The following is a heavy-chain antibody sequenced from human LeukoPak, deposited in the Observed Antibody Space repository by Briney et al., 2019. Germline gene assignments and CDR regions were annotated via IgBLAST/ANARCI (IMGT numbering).Heavy chain of an antibody. Sequence: PSETLSLTCTVSGGSISSYYWSWIRQPPGKGLEWIGYIYYIGSTNYNPSLKSRVTISVDTSKNQFSLKLSSVTAADTAVYYCARDLYYDFWSGFDNWFDPWGQGTLVTVSS. CDR1: GGSISSYY. CDR3: ARDLYYDFWSGFDNWFDP. CDR2: IYYIGST. V-gene: IGHV4-59*01. D-gene: IGHD3-3*01. J-gene: IGHJ5*02.